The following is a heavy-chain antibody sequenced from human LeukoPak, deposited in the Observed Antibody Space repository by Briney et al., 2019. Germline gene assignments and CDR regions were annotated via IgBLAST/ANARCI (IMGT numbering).Heavy chain of an antibody. CDR2: IRYDGSNK. CDR3: AKGPITMIVVVMTYFDY. D-gene: IGHD3-22*01. J-gene: IGHJ4*02. CDR1: GFTFSSYG. Sequence: GGSLRLSCAASGFTFSSYGMHWVRQAPGKGLEWVAFIRYDGSNKYYADSVKGRFTISRDNSKKTLYLQMNSLRAEDTAVYYCAKGPITMIVVVMTYFDYWGQGTLVTVSS. V-gene: IGHV3-30*02.